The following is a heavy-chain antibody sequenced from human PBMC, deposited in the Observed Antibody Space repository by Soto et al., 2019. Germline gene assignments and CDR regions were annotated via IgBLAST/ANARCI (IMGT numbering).Heavy chain of an antibody. V-gene: IGHV1-8*01. Sequence: QVQLVQSGAEVKKPGASVKVSCKASGYTFTSYDINWVRQATGQGLEWMGWMNPNSGNTGYAQKFQRRVTMTRNTAISTAYRELSSLSSEDTAVYYCARGQVSRYYYYGMDVWGQGTTVTVSS. J-gene: IGHJ6*02. D-gene: IGHD6-13*01. CDR2: MNPNSGNT. CDR1: GYTFTSYD. CDR3: ARGQVSRYYYYGMDV.